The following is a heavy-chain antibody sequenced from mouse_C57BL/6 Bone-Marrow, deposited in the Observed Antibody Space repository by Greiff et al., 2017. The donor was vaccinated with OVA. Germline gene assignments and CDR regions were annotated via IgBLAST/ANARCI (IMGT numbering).Heavy chain of an antibody. CDR3: AREGDYYGSSPSFDY. V-gene: IGHV2-2*01. CDR2: IWSGGST. D-gene: IGHD1-1*01. J-gene: IGHJ2*01. CDR1: GFSFTSYG. Sequence: VQRVESGPGLVQPSQSLSITCTVSGFSFTSYGVHWVRQSPGKGLEWLGVIWSGGSTDYNAAFISRLSISKDNSKSQVFFKMNSLQADDTAIYYCAREGDYYGSSPSFDYWGQGTTLTVSS.